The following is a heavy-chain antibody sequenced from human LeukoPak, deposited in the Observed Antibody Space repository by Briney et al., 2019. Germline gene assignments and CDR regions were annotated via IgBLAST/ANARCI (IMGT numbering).Heavy chain of an antibody. V-gene: IGHV3-48*03. CDR2: ISSSGSTI. D-gene: IGHD3-10*01. Sequence: PGGSLRLSCAASGFTFSSYAMSWVRQAPGKGLEWVSYISSSGSTIYYADSVKGRFTISRDNAKNSLYLQMNRLRAEDTAIYYCARETNYFGSGSYFGYWGQGTLVTVSS. CDR3: ARETNYFGSGSYFGY. J-gene: IGHJ4*02. CDR1: GFTFSSYA.